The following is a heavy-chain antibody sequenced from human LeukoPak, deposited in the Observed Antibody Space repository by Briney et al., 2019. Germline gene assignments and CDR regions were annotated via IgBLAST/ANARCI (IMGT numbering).Heavy chain of an antibody. CDR1: GYTFTNYG. CDR2: ISAYNGNT. D-gene: IGHD2-8*01. CDR3: ARDNDFDY. V-gene: IGHV1-18*01. J-gene: IGHJ4*02. Sequence: GASVKVSCKASGYTFTNYGISWVRQAPGQGLEWMGWISAYNGNTNYAQRLQGRVTMTRDMSTSTVYMELSSLRSEDTAVYYCARDNDFDYWGQGTLVTVSS.